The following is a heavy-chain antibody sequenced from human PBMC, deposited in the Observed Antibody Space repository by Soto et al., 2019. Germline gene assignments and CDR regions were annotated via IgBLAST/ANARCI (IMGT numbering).Heavy chain of an antibody. CDR1: GYTFTGYY. CDR3: ARVDPYGEYYFDE. D-gene: IGHD4-17*01. V-gene: IGHV1-2*04. Sequence: ASVKVSCKASGYTFTGYYMHWVRQAPGQGLEWMGWINPNSGGTNYAQKFQGWVTMTRDTSISTAYMELSRLRSDDTAVYYCARVDPYGEYYFDEWGQGTLVTVSS. J-gene: IGHJ4*02. CDR2: INPNSGGT.